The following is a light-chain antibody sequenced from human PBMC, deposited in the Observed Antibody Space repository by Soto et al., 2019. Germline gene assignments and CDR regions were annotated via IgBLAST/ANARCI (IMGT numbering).Light chain of an antibody. CDR2: EVN. V-gene: IGLV2-8*01. CDR3: SSFAGSNNFV. CDR1: SSDVGGYNY. Sequence: QSALTQPPSAAGSPGQSVTISCTGTSSDVGGYNYVSWYQQHPGKATKLMIYEVNKRPSGVPDRFSGSKSGNTDTLTVSGLQADDEADYYCSSFAGSNNFVFGTGTKLTVL. J-gene: IGLJ1*01.